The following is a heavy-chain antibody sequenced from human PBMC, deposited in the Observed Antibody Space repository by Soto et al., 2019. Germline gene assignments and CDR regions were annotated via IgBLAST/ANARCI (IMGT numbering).Heavy chain of an antibody. Sequence: PGRSLRLSCSASRFTFSGYAMHWVRQSPGKGLECVEVLSYDGSNKYYADSVKGRFTIPRDNSKNSLYLQMNWLTAYDRAVYYCARVFYDIVTGFSLDSGMGVWRQGTTFTVAS. J-gene: IGHJ6*02. CDR2: LSYDGSNK. D-gene: IGHD3-9*01. V-gene: IGHV3-30-3*01. CDR1: RFTFSGYA. CDR3: ARVFYDIVTGFSLDSGMGV.